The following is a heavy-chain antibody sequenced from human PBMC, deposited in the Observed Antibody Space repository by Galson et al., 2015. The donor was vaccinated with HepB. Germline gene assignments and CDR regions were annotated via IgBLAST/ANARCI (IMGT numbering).Heavy chain of an antibody. D-gene: IGHD6-19*01. CDR3: ARAVVVAGNDAFDI. Sequence: SLRLSCAASGFTFFTYSMHWVRQAPGKGLGWVAVISYDGTNTHYADSVKGRFTISRDNSKNTLYLQMNSLRAEDTAVYYCARAVVVAGNDAFDIWGQGTMVTVSS. J-gene: IGHJ3*02. CDR1: GFTFFTYS. CDR2: ISYDGTNT. V-gene: IGHV3-30*04.